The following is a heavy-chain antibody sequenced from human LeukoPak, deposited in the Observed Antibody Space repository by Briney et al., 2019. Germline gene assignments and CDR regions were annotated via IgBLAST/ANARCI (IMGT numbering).Heavy chain of an antibody. Sequence: GGSLRLSCAASGFTVSSNHMNWVRQAPGKGLEWVSVIYSGGKKSYADSVKGRFTISRDDSKNTLYLLMNSLRAEDTAVYYCARVVVITTLEPEYFDYWGQGNLVTVSS. V-gene: IGHV3-53*01. D-gene: IGHD3-22*01. CDR3: ARVVVITTLEPEYFDY. CDR1: GFTVSSNH. CDR2: IYSGGKK. J-gene: IGHJ4*02.